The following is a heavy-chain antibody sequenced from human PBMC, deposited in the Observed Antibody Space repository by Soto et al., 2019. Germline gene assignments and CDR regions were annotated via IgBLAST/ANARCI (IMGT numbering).Heavy chain of an antibody. CDR1: GFTFSNYG. D-gene: IGHD4-17*01. CDR3: AKDHLTTTVTTVGY. J-gene: IGHJ4*02. Sequence: QVQLVESGGGVVQPGRSLRLSCAASGFTFSNYGMHWVRQAPGKGLEWVAVISYHGSDKYYADSVKVRFTISRNNSKNTLYLQMDSLRAEDTAVYYCAKDHLTTTVTTVGYWGQGTLVTVSS. CDR2: ISYHGSDK. V-gene: IGHV3-30*18.